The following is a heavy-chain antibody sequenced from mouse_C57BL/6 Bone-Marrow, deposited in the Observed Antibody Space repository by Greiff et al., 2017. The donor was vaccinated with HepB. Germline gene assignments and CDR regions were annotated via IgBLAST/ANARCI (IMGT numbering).Heavy chain of an antibody. J-gene: IGHJ1*03. CDR3: ARSDYGSSSYWDLDV. V-gene: IGHV1-81*01. CDR2: IYPRSGNT. Sequence: VKLVESGAELARPGASVKLSCKASGYTFTSYGISWVKQRTGQGLEWIGEIYPRSGNTYYNEKFKGKATLTADKSSSTAYMELRSLTSEDYEVYFGARSDYGSSSYWDLDVWGRGTTVSVSS. D-gene: IGHD1-1*01. CDR1: GYTFTSYG.